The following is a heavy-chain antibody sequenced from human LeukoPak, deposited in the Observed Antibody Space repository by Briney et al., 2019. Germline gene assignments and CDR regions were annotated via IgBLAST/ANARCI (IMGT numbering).Heavy chain of an antibody. CDR3: TTGSLWSGYSIPRLEQTIDY. CDR1: GFTFSSYA. CDR2: ISYDGSNK. D-gene: IGHD3-3*01. Sequence: PGGSLRLSCAASGFTFSSYAMHWVRQAPGKGLEWAAVISYDGSNKYYADSVKGRFTISRDNSKNTLYLQMNSLRAEDTAVYYCTTGSLWSGYSIPRLEQTIDYWGQGTLVTVSS. V-gene: IGHV3-30-3*01. J-gene: IGHJ4*02.